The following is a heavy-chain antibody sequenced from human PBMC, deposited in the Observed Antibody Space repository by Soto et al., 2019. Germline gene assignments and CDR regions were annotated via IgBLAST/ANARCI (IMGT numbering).Heavy chain of an antibody. D-gene: IGHD2-2*01. CDR2: ISTYNGNT. Sequence: PSVKVSCKASVYTFNTYYISWLRQAPGQGLEWIGWISTYNGNTNYVPKFQGRITMTTDTSTSTAYMELRSLRSDDTALYFCARDTSNYFDFWGQGTPVTVSS. CDR3: ARDTSNYFDF. J-gene: IGHJ4*02. V-gene: IGHV1-18*01. CDR1: VYTFNTYY.